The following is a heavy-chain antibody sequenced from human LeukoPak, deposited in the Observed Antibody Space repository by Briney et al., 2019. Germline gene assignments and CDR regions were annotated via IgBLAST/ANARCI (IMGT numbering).Heavy chain of an antibody. J-gene: IGHJ4*02. Sequence: GASVKVSCKASGYTFTGHFMHWVRQAPGHGLEWMGWIEPKSGGTHYGHKFQGRVTMTRDTSMSTAYMELSRVKADDTAVYYCAREMGVVPTAIPTVDSWGQGTLVTVSS. CDR3: AREMGVVPTAIPTVDS. CDR1: GYTFTGHF. CDR2: IEPKSGGT. D-gene: IGHD2-2*02. V-gene: IGHV1-2*02.